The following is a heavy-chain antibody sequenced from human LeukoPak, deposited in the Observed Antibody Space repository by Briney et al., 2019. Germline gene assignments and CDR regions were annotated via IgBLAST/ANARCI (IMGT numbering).Heavy chain of an antibody. V-gene: IGHV1-2*06. Sequence: ASVKVSCKASGYTFTGYYMHWVRQAPGQGLEWMGRINPNSGGTNYAQKIQGRVTMTRDTSISTAYMELSRLRSDDTAVYYCAREPTSSSWYGYYYMDVWGKGTTVTVSS. J-gene: IGHJ6*03. D-gene: IGHD6-13*01. CDR1: GYTFTGYY. CDR2: INPNSGGT. CDR3: AREPTSSSWYGYYYMDV.